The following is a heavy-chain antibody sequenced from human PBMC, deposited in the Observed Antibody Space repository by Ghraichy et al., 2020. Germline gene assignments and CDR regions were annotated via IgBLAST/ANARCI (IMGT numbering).Heavy chain of an antibody. D-gene: IGHD2-15*01. CDR2: IYYSGTT. V-gene: IGHV4-39*01. J-gene: IGHJ2*01. CDR1: GGSISSSSYY. CDR3: ARHPRWGCSGGSCYWYFDL. Sequence: SETLSLTCTVSGGSISSSSYYWGWIRQPPGKGLEWIGSIYYSGTTYYNPSLKSRVTISVDTSKNQFSLKLSSVTAADTAVYYCARHPRWGCSGGSCYWYFDLWGRGTLVTVSS.